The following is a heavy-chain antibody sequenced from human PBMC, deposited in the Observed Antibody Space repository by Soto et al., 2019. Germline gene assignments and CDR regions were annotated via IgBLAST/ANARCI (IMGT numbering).Heavy chain of an antibody. J-gene: IGHJ4*02. Sequence: GGTLRLSCTASGSTFSSYDMHWVRQATGKGLEWVSDIDTAGDTYYPRSVKGRFTISRENAKNSLYLQTSSLRQEDTAVYYCAKDGGPVYCNSPGCSAKHFDYWGQGTLVTVSS. CDR3: AKDGGPVYCNSPGCSAKHFDY. D-gene: IGHD2-2*01. CDR1: GSTFSSYD. V-gene: IGHV3-13*04. CDR2: IDTAGDT.